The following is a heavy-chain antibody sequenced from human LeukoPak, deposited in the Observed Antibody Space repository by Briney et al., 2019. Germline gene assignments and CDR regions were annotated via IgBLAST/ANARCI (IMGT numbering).Heavy chain of an antibody. V-gene: IGHV4-34*01. CDR2: INHSGST. Sequence: SETLSLTCAVYGGSFSGYYWSWIRQPPGKGLEWIGEINHSGSTNYNPSLKSRVTISVDTSKNQFSLKLSSVTAADTAVYYCARGLWEPPVDVWGQGTTVTVSS. CDR3: ARGLWEPPVDV. CDR1: GGSFSGYY. D-gene: IGHD1-14*01. J-gene: IGHJ6*02.